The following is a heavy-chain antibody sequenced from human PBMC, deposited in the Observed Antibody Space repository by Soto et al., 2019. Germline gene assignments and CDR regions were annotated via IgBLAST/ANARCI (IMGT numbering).Heavy chain of an antibody. Sequence: PSETLSLTCSVSAGSLSNYYWTWIRQSPGKGLEWNGEIYNTGSTKYNPSPKSRVAISVDMSKNQFTLTLSSVTPADTAVYYCARGGRGSGLYFLYYFDLWGQGTLVTVSS. CDR3: ARGGRGSGLYFLYYFDL. CDR2: IYNTGST. CDR1: AGSLSNYY. J-gene: IGHJ4*02. V-gene: IGHV4-59*01. D-gene: IGHD3-16*01.